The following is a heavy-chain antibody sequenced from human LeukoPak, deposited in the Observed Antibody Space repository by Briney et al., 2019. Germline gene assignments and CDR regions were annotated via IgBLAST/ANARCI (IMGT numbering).Heavy chain of an antibody. CDR2: ISSNGGST. CDR3: ARGGSIAARPIDY. CDR1: VFTFSSYA. Sequence: VGSLRLSCALSVFTFSSYAMHWVRQSPGQGLEYVSAISSNGGSTYYANSVKGRFTISRDNSKNTLFLQMGSLRAEDMAVYYCARGGSIAARPIDYWGQGTLVTVSS. D-gene: IGHD6-6*01. J-gene: IGHJ4*02. V-gene: IGHV3-64*01.